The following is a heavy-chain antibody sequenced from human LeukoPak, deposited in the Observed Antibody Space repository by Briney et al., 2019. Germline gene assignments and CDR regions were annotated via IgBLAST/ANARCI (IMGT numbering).Heavy chain of an antibody. CDR1: GFTVSSNY. Sequence: GGSLRLSCAASGFTVSSNYMSWVRQAPGKGLEWVSVIYSGGSTYYADSVKGRFTISRDNSKNTLYLQMNSLRAEDTAVYYCARVHSGYDEAPIDYWGQGTLVTVSS. CDR2: IYSGGST. V-gene: IGHV3-66*01. CDR3: ARVHSGYDEAPIDY. D-gene: IGHD5-12*01. J-gene: IGHJ4*02.